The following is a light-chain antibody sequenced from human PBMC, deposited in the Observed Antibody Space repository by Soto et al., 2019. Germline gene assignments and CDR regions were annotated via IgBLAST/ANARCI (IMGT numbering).Light chain of an antibody. V-gene: IGKV2-30*01. Sequence: DVVMTQSPLSLPVTLGQPASISCRSSQSLVYSDGNTYLNWFQQRPGQSPRRLLYKVSNRDSGVPDRFSGSGSGPDFTLKISRVEAEDVGVYYCMQGTHWPPGLTFGGGTKVEIK. CDR3: MQGTHWPPGLT. CDR2: KVS. CDR1: QSLVYSDGNTY. J-gene: IGKJ4*01.